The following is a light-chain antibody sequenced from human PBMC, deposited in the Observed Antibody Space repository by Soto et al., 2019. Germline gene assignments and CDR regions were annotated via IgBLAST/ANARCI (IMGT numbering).Light chain of an antibody. CDR3: QQYNTYFSLT. V-gene: IGKV1-5*01. Sequence: IHMAQSSSTPSASVGHRVTNTCRASKNINTWVAWYQQKPGKAPKLLIYAASSLQSGVPSRFSGSGSGTEFTLTISSLQPDDFASYYCQQYNTYFSLTFGGGTKVDIK. CDR1: KNINTW. J-gene: IGKJ4*01. CDR2: AAS.